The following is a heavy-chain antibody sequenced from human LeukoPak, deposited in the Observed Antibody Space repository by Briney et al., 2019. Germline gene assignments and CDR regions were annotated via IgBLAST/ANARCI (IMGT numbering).Heavy chain of an antibody. Sequence: GGSLRLSCEASGFTFSSYGMHWVRQAPGKGLEWVAFIRNDGSDKYYADSVKGRFTISRDNSKNTLYLQMNSLRAEDTAVYYCARMGSTVGPLWGQGTLVTVSS. CDR1: GFTFSSYG. CDR3: ARMGSTVGPL. D-gene: IGHD4-23*01. J-gene: IGHJ4*02. CDR2: IRNDGSDK. V-gene: IGHV3-30*02.